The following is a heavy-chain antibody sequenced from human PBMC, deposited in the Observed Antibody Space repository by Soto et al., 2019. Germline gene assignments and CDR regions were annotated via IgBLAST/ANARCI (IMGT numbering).Heavy chain of an antibody. D-gene: IGHD3-22*01. CDR3: AKGPDGSGYYHNWFDS. CDR1: GFSFSDYA. V-gene: IGHV3-23*01. CDR2: ISRTGDSA. Sequence: EVHLLESGGALVQPGGSLTLSCAASGFSFSDYAMSWVRQAPGKGLEWVSSISRTGDSAYYADSVKGRFAIARDRSKDSLSLQMNSLRVEDTAVYYCAKGPDGSGYYHNWFDSWGQGTLITVSS. J-gene: IGHJ5*01.